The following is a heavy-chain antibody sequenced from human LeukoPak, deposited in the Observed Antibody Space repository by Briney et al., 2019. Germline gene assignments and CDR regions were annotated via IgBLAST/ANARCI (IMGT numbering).Heavy chain of an antibody. CDR3: ARDYCSGGSCFTLGY. CDR1: GGSFSGYY. D-gene: IGHD2-15*01. V-gene: IGHV4-34*01. Sequence: SETLCLTCAVYGGSFSGYYWSWIRQPPGKGLEWIGEINHSGSTNYNPSLKSRVTISVDTSKNQFSLKLSSVTAADTAVYYCARDYCSGGSCFTLGYWGQGTLVTVSS. J-gene: IGHJ4*02. CDR2: INHSGST.